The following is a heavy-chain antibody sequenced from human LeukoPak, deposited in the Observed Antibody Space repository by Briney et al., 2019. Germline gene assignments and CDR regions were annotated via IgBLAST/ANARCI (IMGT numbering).Heavy chain of an antibody. CDR3: ASQPPPSRWSAAGTSY. J-gene: IGHJ4*02. D-gene: IGHD6-13*01. CDR2: ISSSGSTI. V-gene: IGHV3-48*03. Sequence: GGSLRLSCAASGFTFSSYEMNWVRQAPGKGLEWVSYISSSGSTIYYADSVKGRFTISRDNAKNSLYLQMNSLRAEDTAVYYCASQPPPSRWSAAGTSYWGQGTLDTVSS. CDR1: GFTFSSYE.